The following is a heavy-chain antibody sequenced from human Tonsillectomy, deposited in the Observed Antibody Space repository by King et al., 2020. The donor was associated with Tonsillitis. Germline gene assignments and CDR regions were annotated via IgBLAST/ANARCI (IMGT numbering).Heavy chain of an antibody. CDR2: IRSKAYGGTT. D-gene: IGHD6-6*01. V-gene: IGHV3-49*05. CDR3: TRARIAARHYYYYYGMDV. Sequence: VQLVESGGGLVKPGRSLRLSCTASGFTFGDYAMSWFRQAPGKGLEWVGFIRSKAYGGTTEYAASVKGRFTISRDDSKSIAYLQMNSLKTEDTAVYYCTRARIAARHYYYYYGMDVWGQGTTVTVSS. J-gene: IGHJ6*02. CDR1: GFTFGDYA.